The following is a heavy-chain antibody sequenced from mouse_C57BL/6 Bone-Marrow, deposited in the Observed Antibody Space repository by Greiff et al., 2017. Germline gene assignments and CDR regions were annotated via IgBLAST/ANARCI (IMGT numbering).Heavy chain of an antibody. CDR1: GYAFSSSW. Sequence: VKLQESGPELVKPGASVKISCKASGYAFSSSWMNWVKQRPGKGLEWIGRIYPGDGGTNYNGKFKGKATLTADKASSTAYMQLSSLTSEDSAVYFCARGGLLRAMDYWGQGTSVTVSS. CDR3: ARGGLLRAMDY. V-gene: IGHV1-82*01. D-gene: IGHD1-1*01. J-gene: IGHJ4*01. CDR2: IYPGDGGT.